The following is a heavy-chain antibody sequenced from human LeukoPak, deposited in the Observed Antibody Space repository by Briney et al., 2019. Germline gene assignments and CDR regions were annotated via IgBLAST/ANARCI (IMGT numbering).Heavy chain of an antibody. J-gene: IGHJ4*02. CDR1: GGTFSSYA. CDR2: IIPIFGTA. V-gene: IGHV1-69*13. CDR3: TRGSGGSYHSGIHY. D-gene: IGHD1-26*01. Sequence: SVTVSCTASGGTFSSYAISWVRQAPGQGLEWMGGIIPIFGTANYAQKFQGRVTITADESTSTAYMELSSLRSEDTAVYYCTRGSGGSYHSGIHYWGQGTLVTVSS.